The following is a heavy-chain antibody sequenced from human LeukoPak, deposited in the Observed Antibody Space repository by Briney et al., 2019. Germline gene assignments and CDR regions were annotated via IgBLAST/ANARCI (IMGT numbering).Heavy chain of an antibody. Sequence: ASVKVSCKVSGYTLTELSMHWVRQAPGKGLEWMGGFDPEDGETTYAQKFQGRVTMTEDISTDTASMELSSLRSEDTAVYYCATDIRGIADAFDISGQGTMVTVSS. V-gene: IGHV1-24*01. D-gene: IGHD6-13*01. CDR2: FDPEDGET. J-gene: IGHJ3*02. CDR3: ATDIRGIADAFDI. CDR1: GYTLTELS.